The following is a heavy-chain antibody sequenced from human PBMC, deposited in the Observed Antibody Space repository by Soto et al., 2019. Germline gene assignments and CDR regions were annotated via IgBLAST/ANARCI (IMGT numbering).Heavy chain of an antibody. Sequence: PSETLSLTCTVSGGSVSSGSYCWSWIRKPPGKGLEWIAYIYYSGSTNSNPSLKSRVTISVDTSKNQFSLKLSSVTAADTAVYYCARLAAFSSGWCEDSWGQGTLVTVSS. CDR3: ARLAAFSSGWCEDS. J-gene: IGHJ4*02. D-gene: IGHD6-19*01. CDR2: IYYSGST. V-gene: IGHV4-61*01. CDR1: GGSVSSGSYC.